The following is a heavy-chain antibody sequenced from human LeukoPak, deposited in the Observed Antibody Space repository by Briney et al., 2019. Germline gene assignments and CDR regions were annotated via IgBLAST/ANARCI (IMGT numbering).Heavy chain of an antibody. D-gene: IGHD2-2*01. V-gene: IGHV1-69*13. CDR3: ARAGQYQLPGQDY. J-gene: IGHJ4*02. CDR2: IIPIFGTA. Sequence: SVKVSCKASGGTFSSYAISWVRQAPGQGLEWMGGIIPIFGTANYAQKFQGRVTITADESTSTAYMELSSLRSEDTAVYYCARAGQYQLPGQDYWGQGTLVTVSS. CDR1: GGTFSSYA.